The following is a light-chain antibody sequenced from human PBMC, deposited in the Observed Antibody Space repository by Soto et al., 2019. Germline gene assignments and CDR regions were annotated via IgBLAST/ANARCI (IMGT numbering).Light chain of an antibody. Sequence: DIQMTQSPSSLSASVGDRVTITCQASQDISNYLNWYQQKPGKAPKLLIYDASNLETGVPSRFSGSGSGTDFTFTISSLQPEDIATYYCQQYDNLPRRFGQGTRLEIK. CDR2: DAS. J-gene: IGKJ5*01. CDR3: QQYDNLPRR. CDR1: QDISNY. V-gene: IGKV1-33*01.